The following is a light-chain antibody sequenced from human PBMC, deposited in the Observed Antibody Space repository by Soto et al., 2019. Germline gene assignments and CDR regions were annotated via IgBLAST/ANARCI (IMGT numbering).Light chain of an antibody. CDR1: QSIGRN. Sequence: DIQVSQTPYSLSASVRDRVTITCRSSQSIGRNLNWYLQKPGKAPKLLVYAASHLQSGVPSRFSGGGSGTAFTLTISSLQPEDSATYYCQVSYNTPWTFSQVSMVDI. CDR3: QVSYNTPWT. CDR2: AAS. V-gene: IGKV1-39*01. J-gene: IGKJ1*01.